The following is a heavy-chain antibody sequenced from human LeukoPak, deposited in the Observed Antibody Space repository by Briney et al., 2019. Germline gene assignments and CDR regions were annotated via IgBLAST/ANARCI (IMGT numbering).Heavy chain of an antibody. CDR2: IYYSGST. Sequence: SETLSLTCTVSGGSISSSSYYWGWIRQPPGKGLEWIGSIYYSGSTYYNPSLKSRVTISVDTSKNQFSLKLSSVTAADTAVYYCASAHSRYCSSTSCYRTHAFDIWGQGTMVTVSS. J-gene: IGHJ3*02. CDR3: ASAHSRYCSSTSCYRTHAFDI. CDR1: GGSISSSSYY. D-gene: IGHD2-2*01. V-gene: IGHV4-39*01.